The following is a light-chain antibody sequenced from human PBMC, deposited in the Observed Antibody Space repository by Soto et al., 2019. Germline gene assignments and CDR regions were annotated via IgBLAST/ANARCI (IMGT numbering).Light chain of an antibody. CDR2: GNS. CDR3: QSSDTSLSGSV. J-gene: IGLJ2*01. CDR1: RSNIGAGYD. Sequence: QSVLTQPPSVSGAPGQRVTISCSGSRSNIGAGYDVIWYQHLPGRAPKLLIFGNSSRPSGVPDRFSASKACTSASPAITGLQADDEAAYYCQSSDTSLSGSVFGGGTQLTVL. V-gene: IGLV1-40*01.